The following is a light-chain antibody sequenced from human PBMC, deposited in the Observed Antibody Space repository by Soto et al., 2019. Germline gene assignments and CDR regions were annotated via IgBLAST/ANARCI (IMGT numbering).Light chain of an antibody. CDR1: QSVGSQ. J-gene: IGKJ4*01. V-gene: IGKV3-11*01. CDR3: QQRNYGCS. Sequence: EVVLTQYPATLYLSPGERATLSCRASQSVGSQVAWYQQKPGQSPRLLIYGAANRASGISARFSGSGSGTDFNLTIASREPEDSAVYYCQQRNYGCSFGGGTRVEIK. CDR2: GAA.